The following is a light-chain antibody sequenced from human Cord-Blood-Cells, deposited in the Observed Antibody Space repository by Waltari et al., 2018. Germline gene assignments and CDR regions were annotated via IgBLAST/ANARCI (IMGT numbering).Light chain of an antibody. CDR2: DAS. CDR1: QSISSW. CDR3: QQYNSYWT. J-gene: IGKJ1*01. Sequence: DIQLTQSPSTLSASVGDRVTITCRASQSISSWLACYQQKPGKAPTLLIYDASSVESGAPSRFSGSGAGTEFTLTISSLQPDDFATYYCQQYNSYWTFGQGTKVEIK. V-gene: IGKV1-5*01.